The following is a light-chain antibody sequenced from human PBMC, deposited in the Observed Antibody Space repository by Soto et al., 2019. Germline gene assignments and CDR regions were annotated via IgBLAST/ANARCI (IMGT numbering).Light chain of an antibody. CDR1: QSVSSNY. CDR3: QQYVTSRT. J-gene: IGKJ1*01. Sequence: EIVLTQSPGTLSLSPGERATLSCRASQSVSSNYLAWYQHKPGQAPRHLIYGASSRATDIPDRFSGSGSGTEITLTISRHEPEDFAVYYCQQYVTSRTFGQGIKIDIK. CDR2: GAS. V-gene: IGKV3-20*01.